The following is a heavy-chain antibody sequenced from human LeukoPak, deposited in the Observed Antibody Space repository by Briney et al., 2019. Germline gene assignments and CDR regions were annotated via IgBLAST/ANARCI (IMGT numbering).Heavy chain of an antibody. CDR3: ARVGHIVAAGTYDY. CDR1: GDSISSYY. CDR2: IFYSGSP. J-gene: IGHJ4*02. Sequence: SETLSLTCTVSGDSISSYYWSWIRQPPGKGLEWIGNIFYSGSPNYNPSLRSRVTTSFDTSKNQFSLKLSFVTAADTAVYYCARVGHIVAAGTYDYWGQGTLVTVSS. D-gene: IGHD6-13*01. V-gene: IGHV4-59*12.